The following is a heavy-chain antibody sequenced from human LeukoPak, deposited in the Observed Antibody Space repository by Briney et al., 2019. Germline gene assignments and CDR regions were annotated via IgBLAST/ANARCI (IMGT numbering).Heavy chain of an antibody. Sequence: KPSQTLSLTCAISEDSVSSNSAAWNWIRQSPSRGLEWLGRTYYRSKWYNDYAVSVKSRITINPDTSKNQFSLQLNSVTPEDTAVYYCARERITMIVVVIYDAFDIWGQGTMVTVSS. D-gene: IGHD3-22*01. CDR2: TYYRSKWYN. CDR1: EDSVSSNSAA. J-gene: IGHJ3*02. V-gene: IGHV6-1*01. CDR3: ARERITMIVVVIYDAFDI.